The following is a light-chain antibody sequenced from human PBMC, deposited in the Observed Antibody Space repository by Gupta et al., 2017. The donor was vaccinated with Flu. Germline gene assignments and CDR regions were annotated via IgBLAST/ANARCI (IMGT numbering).Light chain of an antibody. V-gene: IGLV7-46*01. CDR1: TGAVTSGHY. Sequence: QAVVTQEPSLTVSPGGTVTLTCGSSTGAVTSGHYPYWFQQKPGQAPRTLIYDTSNKHSWTPARFSGSLLGGKAALTLSGAQPEDEAEYYGLLSYSGARRRVFGGGTKLIVL. J-gene: IGLJ2*01. CDR3: LLSYSGARRRV. CDR2: DTS.